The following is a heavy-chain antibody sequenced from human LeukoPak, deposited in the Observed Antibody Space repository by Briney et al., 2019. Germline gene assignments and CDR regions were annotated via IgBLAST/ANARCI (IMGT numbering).Heavy chain of an antibody. CDR1: GFTFDDYA. Sequence: PGRSLRLSCAASGFTFDDYAMHWVRQAPGKGLEWVSGISWNSGSIGYADSVKGRFTISRDNAKNSLYLQMNSLRAEDMALYYCAKEEADAFDIWGQGTMVTVSS. CDR2: ISWNSGSI. CDR3: AKEEADAFDI. J-gene: IGHJ3*02. V-gene: IGHV3-9*03.